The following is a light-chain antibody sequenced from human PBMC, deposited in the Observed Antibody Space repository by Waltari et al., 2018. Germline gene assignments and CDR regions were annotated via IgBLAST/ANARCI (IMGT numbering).Light chain of an antibody. J-gene: IGLJ2*01. CDR3: CSYAGSFVV. CDR1: SSDVGGYNY. Sequence: QSALTQPRSVSGSPGQSVTISCTGTSSDVGGYNYVSWYQQHPGKAPKRMIYDVSKRPAGVPDRVSGSKSGNTASLTISGLQAEDEADYYCCSYAGSFVVFGGGTKLTVL. V-gene: IGLV2-11*01. CDR2: DVS.